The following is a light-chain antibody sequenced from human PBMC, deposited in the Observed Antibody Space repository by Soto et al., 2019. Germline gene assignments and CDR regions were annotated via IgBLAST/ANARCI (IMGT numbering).Light chain of an antibody. J-gene: IGKJ1*01. Sequence: DIQMTQSPSSLSASVGDRVTFTCRASRDITNHLAWFQQKPGKVPKLLIYAASTLQSGVPSRFSGSGSGTDFTLTISSLQPEDVATYFCLTYNSGLWTFGQGTKVEIK. CDR3: LTYNSGLWT. CDR2: AAS. V-gene: IGKV1-27*01. CDR1: RDITNH.